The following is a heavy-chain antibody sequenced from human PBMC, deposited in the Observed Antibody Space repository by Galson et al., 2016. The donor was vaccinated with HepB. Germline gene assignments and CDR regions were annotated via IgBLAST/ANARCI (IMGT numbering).Heavy chain of an antibody. CDR2: INPNNGGT. D-gene: IGHD2-15*01. J-gene: IGHJ5*02. CDR1: GYTFIGYY. V-gene: IGHV1-2*02. Sequence: SVKVSCKASGYTFIGYYVHWVRQAPGQGLEWMGWINPNNGGTKYAQKFQGRVTMTRDTSISTAYMDLSSMRSDDTAVYYCASVTGDCSGGSCANWFDPWGQGTLVTVSS. CDR3: ASVTGDCSGGSCANWFDP.